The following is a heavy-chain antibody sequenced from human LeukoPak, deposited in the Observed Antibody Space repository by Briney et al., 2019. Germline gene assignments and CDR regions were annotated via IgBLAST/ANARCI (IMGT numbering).Heavy chain of an antibody. Sequence: SVKVSCKASGGTFSSYAISWVRQAPGQGLEWMGGIIPIFGTANYAQKFQGRVTITADEFTSTAYMELSSLRSEDTAVYYCARHMVRGVIEMVFDYWGQGTLVTVSS. CDR3: ARHMVRGVIEMVFDY. CDR1: GGTFSSYA. D-gene: IGHD3-10*01. V-gene: IGHV1-69*19. J-gene: IGHJ4*02. CDR2: IIPIFGTA.